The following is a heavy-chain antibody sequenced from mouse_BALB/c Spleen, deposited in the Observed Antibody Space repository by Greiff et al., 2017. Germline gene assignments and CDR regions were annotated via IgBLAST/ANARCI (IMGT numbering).Heavy chain of an antibody. CDR3: ARGGTDWFAY. CDR2: INPGSGGT. CDR1: GYAFTNYL. V-gene: IGHV1-54*01. J-gene: IGHJ3*01. Sequence: QVQLKESGAELVRPGTSVKVSCKASGYAFTNYLIEWVKQRPGQGLEWIGVINPGSGGTNYNEKFKGKATLTVDKSSSTAYMQLSSLTSDDSAVYFCARGGTDWFAYWGQGTLVTVAA. D-gene: IGHD4-1*01.